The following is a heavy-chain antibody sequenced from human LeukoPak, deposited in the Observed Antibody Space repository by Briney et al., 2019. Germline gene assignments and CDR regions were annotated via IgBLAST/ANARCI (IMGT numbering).Heavy chain of an antibody. CDR2: IYTSGTT. D-gene: IGHD3-10*01. CDR1: GGSISNYY. CDR3: ARLPYGSGYWLHREGRDV. V-gene: IGHV4-4*07. J-gene: IGHJ6*04. Sequence: SETLSLTCTVSGGSISNYYWSWIRQPAGKGLEWIGRIYTSGTTHYNPSLKSRVTMSVDTSKNQFSLNLTSVTAADTAVYYCARLPYGSGYWLHREGRDVWGKGTTVTISS.